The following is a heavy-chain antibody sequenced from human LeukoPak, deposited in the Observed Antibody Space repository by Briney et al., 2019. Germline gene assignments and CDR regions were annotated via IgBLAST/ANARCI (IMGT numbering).Heavy chain of an antibody. J-gene: IGHJ4*02. CDR2: INPSGGST. Sequence: GASVNVSCKASGYTFTSYYMHWVRQAPGQGLEWMGIINPSGGSTSYAQKFQGRVTMTRDTSTSTVYMELSSLRSEDTAVYYCARSLHDYGGNSQEYYFDYWGQGTLVTVSS. CDR3: ARSLHDYGGNSQEYYFDY. D-gene: IGHD4-23*01. CDR1: GYTFTSYY. V-gene: IGHV1-46*01.